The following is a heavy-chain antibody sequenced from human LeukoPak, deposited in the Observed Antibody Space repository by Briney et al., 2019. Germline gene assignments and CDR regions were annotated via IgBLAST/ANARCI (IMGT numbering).Heavy chain of an antibody. V-gene: IGHV3-15*01. J-gene: IGHJ6*04. CDR2: IKSKTDGGTT. Sequence: GGSLRLSCAASGFTFSNAWMSWVRQAPGKGLEWVGRIKSKTDGGTTDYAAPVEGRFTISRDDSKNTLYLQMNSLKTEDTAVYYCTTGAVAGPYYYGMDVWGKGTTVTVSS. CDR3: TTGAVAGPYYYGMDV. CDR1: GFTFSNAW. D-gene: IGHD6-19*01.